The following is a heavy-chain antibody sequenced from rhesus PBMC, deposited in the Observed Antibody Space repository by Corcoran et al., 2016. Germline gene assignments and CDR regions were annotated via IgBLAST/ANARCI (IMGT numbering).Heavy chain of an antibody. CDR1: GYTFTDYY. J-gene: IGHJ4*01. CDR3: ARDTVTYLSTTFDY. CDR2: INPYTGNT. Sequence: QVQLVQSGAEVKKPGSSVKVSCKASGYTFTDYYMHWVRQAPRQGREWMGWINPYTGNTKYAQKCQGRVTMTRDTSTSTAFMELSILRSEDTAVYYCARDTVTYLSTTFDYWGQGVLVTVSS. D-gene: IGHD4-23*01. V-gene: IGHV1S2*01.